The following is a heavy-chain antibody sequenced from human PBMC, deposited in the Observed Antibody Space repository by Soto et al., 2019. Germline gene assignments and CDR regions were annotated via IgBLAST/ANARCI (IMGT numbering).Heavy chain of an antibody. D-gene: IGHD6-13*01. V-gene: IGHV1-46*01. Sequence: QVQLVQSGAEVKNPGASVKVSCKASGYIFTSYHMHWVRQAPGQGREWMGIINPSGGSTDYAQKFQGRVTMTSDTSTSTVYMELSTLRSDDTAVYYCARAGINWFDPWGQGTLVIVSS. CDR3: ARAGINWFDP. CDR2: INPSGGST. CDR1: GYIFTSYH. J-gene: IGHJ5*02.